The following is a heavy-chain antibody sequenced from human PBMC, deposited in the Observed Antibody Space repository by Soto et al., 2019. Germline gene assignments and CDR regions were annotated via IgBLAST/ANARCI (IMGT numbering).Heavy chain of an antibody. Sequence: QVQLVQSGAEVMKPGASVKVSCKASGYTFTGYYMHWVRQAPGQGLEWMGWINPNSGGTNYAQKFQGWVTMTRDTSLSTAYMELSRLRSDDTAVYYCATGRGSVSYYYYYGMDVWGQGTTVTVSS. CDR2: INPNSGGT. J-gene: IGHJ6*02. CDR3: ATGRGSVSYYYYYGMDV. V-gene: IGHV1-2*04. CDR1: GYTFTGYY. D-gene: IGHD6-19*01.